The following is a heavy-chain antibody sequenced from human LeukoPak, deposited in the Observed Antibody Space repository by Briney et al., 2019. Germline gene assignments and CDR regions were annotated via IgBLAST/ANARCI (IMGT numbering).Heavy chain of an antibody. CDR1: RFVFSDYW. CDR3: ARGRPAGYFDY. V-gene: IGHV3-7*03. Sequence: GGSLRLSCAASRFVFSDYWMSWVRQTPGKGLEWVANIKHDGSEKYYVDSVKGRFSISKDTAKSSLHLQMNSLRAEDTAVYYCARGRPAGYFDYWGQGTLVTVSS. D-gene: IGHD6-6*01. J-gene: IGHJ4*02. CDR2: IKHDGSEK.